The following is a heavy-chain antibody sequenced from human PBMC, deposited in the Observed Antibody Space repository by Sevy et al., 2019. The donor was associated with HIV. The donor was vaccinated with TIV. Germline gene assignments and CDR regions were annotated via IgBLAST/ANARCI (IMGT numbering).Heavy chain of an antibody. CDR3: ETGHRITLFGVDLPDLWFDP. D-gene: IGHD3-3*01. J-gene: IGHJ5*02. V-gene: IGHV1-24*01. CDR2: FDPEDGET. CDR1: GYTLTELS. Sequence: ASVKVSCKVSGYTLTELSMHWVRQAPGKGLEWMGGFDPEDGETIYAQKFQGRVTMTKDTSTDTAYMELSRLRSEDTAVYYCETGHRITLFGVDLPDLWFDPWGQGTLVTVSS.